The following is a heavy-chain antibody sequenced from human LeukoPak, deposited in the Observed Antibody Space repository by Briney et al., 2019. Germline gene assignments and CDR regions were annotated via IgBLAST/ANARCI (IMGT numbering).Heavy chain of an antibody. J-gene: IGHJ4*02. D-gene: IGHD5-18*01. CDR2: ISSDGSLQ. CDR1: DFTFSKHG. CDR3: AKTDGYTYGKLHY. V-gene: IGHV3-30*02. Sequence: PGGSLRLSCVASDFTFSKHGMHWVRQAPGKGLEWVASISSDGSLQFYTAHVKGRFTLSRDNSKNTLHLQMDSLTTEDTAMYYCAKTDGYTYGKLHYRGQGTLVTVSS.